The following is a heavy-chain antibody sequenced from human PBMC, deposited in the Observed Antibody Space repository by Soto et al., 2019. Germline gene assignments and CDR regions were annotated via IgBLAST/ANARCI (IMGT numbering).Heavy chain of an antibody. J-gene: IGHJ4*02. CDR3: AADATAWQQMVPSDY. D-gene: IGHD2-8*01. CDR1: GFTFTSSA. CDR2: IAVGSGYT. Sequence: ASVKVSCKASGFTFTSSAFQWVRQARGQRLEWIGWIAVGSGYTNYAQRFQDRVTLTRDMSTATTYMELSRLTSEDTAIYYCAADATAWQQMVPSDYWGQGTLVNVS. V-gene: IGHV1-58*01.